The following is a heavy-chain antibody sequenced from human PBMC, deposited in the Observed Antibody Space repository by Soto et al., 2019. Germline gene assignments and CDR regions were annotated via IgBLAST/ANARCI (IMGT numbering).Heavy chain of an antibody. J-gene: IGHJ5*02. CDR3: ARGIAAAGSYNWFDP. Sequence: SETLSLTCTVSGGSISSYYWSWIRQPPGKGLEWIGYIYYSGSTNYNPSLKSRVTISRDNAKNSLYPQMNSLRAEDTAVYYCARGIAAAGSYNWFDPWGQGTLVTVSS. CDR1: GGSISSYY. D-gene: IGHD6-13*01. V-gene: IGHV4-59*12. CDR2: IYYSGST.